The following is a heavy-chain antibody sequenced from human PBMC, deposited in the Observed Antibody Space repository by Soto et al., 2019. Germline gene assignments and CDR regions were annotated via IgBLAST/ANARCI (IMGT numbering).Heavy chain of an antibody. CDR1: GFTFSSYA. J-gene: IGHJ4*02. CDR2: ISGSGGST. CDR3: AKDVLGYSGYGFDY. V-gene: IGHV3-23*01. Sequence: LRLSCAASGFTFSSYAMSWVRQAPGKGLEWVSAISGSGGSTYYADSVKGRFTISRDNSKNTLYLQMNSLRAEDTAVYYCAKDVLGYSGYGFDYWGQGTLVTVSS. D-gene: IGHD5-12*01.